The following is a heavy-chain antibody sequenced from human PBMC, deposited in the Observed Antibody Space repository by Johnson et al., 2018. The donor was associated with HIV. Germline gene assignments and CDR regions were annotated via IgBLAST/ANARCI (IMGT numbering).Heavy chain of an antibody. J-gene: IGHJ3*02. Sequence: QLVESGGGVVQPGRSLRLSCAASGFTFGHFAIHWVRQPPGKGLEWVSGINWNGDSTGYAASVKGRFTISRDNSKNSLYLQMNSLRAEDTALYYCASSLHYYDSSGYRGAFDIWGQGTMVTVSS. CDR2: INWNGDST. CDR3: ASSLHYYDSSGYRGAFDI. V-gene: IGHV3-9*01. CDR1: GFTFGHFA. D-gene: IGHD3-22*01.